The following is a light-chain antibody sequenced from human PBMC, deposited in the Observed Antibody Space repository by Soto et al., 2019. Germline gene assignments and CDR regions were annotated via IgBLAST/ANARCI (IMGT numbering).Light chain of an antibody. CDR3: SSYTTSSTL. CDR1: SSDVGSYNY. Sequence: QSVLTQPASVSGSPGQSITISCTGTSSDVGSYNYVSWYQQHPGKAPKLMVYEVSDRPSGISSRFSGSKSGNTASLTISGLQTEDEADYYCSSYTTSSTLFGNGTKVTV. J-gene: IGLJ1*01. CDR2: EVS. V-gene: IGLV2-14*01.